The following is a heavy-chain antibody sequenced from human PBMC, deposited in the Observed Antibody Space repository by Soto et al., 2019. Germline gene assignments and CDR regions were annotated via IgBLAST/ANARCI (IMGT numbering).Heavy chain of an antibody. CDR2: LDYRGGT. CDR1: GGSISSTSYH. J-gene: IGHJ4*02. D-gene: IGHD6-19*01. CDR3: ARNYSAGSGLLY. Sequence: SETLSLTCTVSGGSISSTSYHWVWIRQPPGKGLEWIGSLDYRGGTFYNPSLKSRVTISADTPKNQFSLKVNSVTAADAAVYDCARNYSAGSGLLYGGQGPAVT. V-gene: IGHV4-39*01.